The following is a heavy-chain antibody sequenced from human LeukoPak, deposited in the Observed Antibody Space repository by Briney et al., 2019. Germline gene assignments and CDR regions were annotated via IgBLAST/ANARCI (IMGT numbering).Heavy chain of an antibody. CDR1: GFTFDDYA. V-gene: IGHV3-9*01. Sequence: PEGSLRLSCAASGFTFDDYAMHWVRQAPGKGLEWVSGISWNSGSIGYADSVKGRFTISRDNAKNSLYLQMNSLRAEDTALYYCAKVVGDPPGAFDIWGQGTMVTVSS. J-gene: IGHJ3*02. D-gene: IGHD1-26*01. CDR2: ISWNSGSI. CDR3: AKVVGDPPGAFDI.